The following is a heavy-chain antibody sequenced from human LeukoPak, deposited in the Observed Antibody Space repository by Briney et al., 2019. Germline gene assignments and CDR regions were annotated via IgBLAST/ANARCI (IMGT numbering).Heavy chain of an antibody. D-gene: IGHD3-10*01. CDR1: GGSITTTTYY. V-gene: IGHV4-39*01. J-gene: IGHJ5*02. CDR3: ARTRGFGELSGEGFDP. Sequence: SETLSLTCTLSGGSITTTTYYWGWIRQPPGKGLEWIGSSYYSGNTYYNPSLKSRLTISIDTSRKQFSLKLSSVTTADTAVYYCARTRGFGELSGEGFDPWGQGTLVTVSS. CDR2: SYYSGNT.